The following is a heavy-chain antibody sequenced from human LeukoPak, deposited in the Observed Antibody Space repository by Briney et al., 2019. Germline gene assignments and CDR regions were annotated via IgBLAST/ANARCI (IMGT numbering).Heavy chain of an antibody. J-gene: IGHJ3*02. D-gene: IGHD3-22*01. CDR1: GGSISSSSYS. CDR3: ARERYYYDSSMAFDI. Sequence: PSETLSLTCTVSGGSISSSSYSCAWIRQPPGKGLEWIGYIYYSGSTNYNPSLKSRVTISVDTSKNQFSLKLSSVTAADTAVYYCARERYYYDSSMAFDIWGQGTMVTVSS. CDR2: IYYSGST. V-gene: IGHV4-61*01.